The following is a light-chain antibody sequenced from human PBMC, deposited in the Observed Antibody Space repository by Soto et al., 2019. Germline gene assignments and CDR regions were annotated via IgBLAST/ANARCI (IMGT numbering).Light chain of an antibody. CDR2: ATS. V-gene: IGKV3-20*01. Sequence: EIVLTQSPGTLSLSPGERATLSCRASQSVSSAFLAWYQQKPGQAPRLLIYATSRRPTGIPDRFRGSGSGTDFTLTISRLEPEDFAVYYCQQYGSSPTTFGQGTKVDIK. J-gene: IGKJ1*01. CDR1: QSVSSAF. CDR3: QQYGSSPTT.